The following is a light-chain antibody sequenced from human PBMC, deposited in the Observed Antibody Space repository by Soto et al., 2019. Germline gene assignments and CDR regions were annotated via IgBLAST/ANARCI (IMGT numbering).Light chain of an antibody. J-gene: IGKJ5*01. CDR2: LGS. CDR1: QSLLHSNGYNY. V-gene: IGKV2-28*01. Sequence: DLVMTQSPLSLPVTPGEPASISCRSSQSLLHSNGYNYLDWYLQKPGQSPQLLIYLGSNRASGVPDRLSGSGSGTDFTLSISTVEAGDVGVYYCMQALQAPITFGQGTRLEIK. CDR3: MQALQAPIT.